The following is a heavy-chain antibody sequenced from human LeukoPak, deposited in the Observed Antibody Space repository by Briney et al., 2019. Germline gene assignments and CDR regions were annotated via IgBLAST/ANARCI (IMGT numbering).Heavy chain of an antibody. V-gene: IGHV3-30*02. Sequence: GGSLRLSCAASGITFSSYSMNWVRQAPGKGLEWVAFIRYDGSNKYYADSVKGRFTISRDNSKNTLYLQMNSLRAEDTAVYYCAKSGLSGVTDLYYYYYYYMDVWGKGTTVTISS. CDR1: GITFSSYS. CDR3: AKSGLSGVTDLYYYYYYYMDV. CDR2: IRYDGSNK. D-gene: IGHD2-21*02. J-gene: IGHJ6*03.